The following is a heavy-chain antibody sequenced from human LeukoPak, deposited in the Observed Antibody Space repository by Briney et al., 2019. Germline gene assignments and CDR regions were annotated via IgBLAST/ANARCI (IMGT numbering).Heavy chain of an antibody. CDR1: GFTFSSYA. V-gene: IGHV3-23*01. Sequence: PGGSLRPSCAASGFTFSSYAMSWVRQAPGKGLEWVSAISGSGGSTYYADSVKGRFTISRDNSKNTLYLQMNSLRAEDTAVYYCAKADVLRFLEWFPFDYWGQGTLVTVSS. CDR2: ISGSGGST. D-gene: IGHD3-3*01. J-gene: IGHJ4*02. CDR3: AKADVLRFLEWFPFDY.